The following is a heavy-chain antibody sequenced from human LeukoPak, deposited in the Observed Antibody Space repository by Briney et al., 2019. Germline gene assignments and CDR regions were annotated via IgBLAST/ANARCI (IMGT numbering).Heavy chain of an antibody. J-gene: IGHJ3*02. D-gene: IGHD3-3*01. CDR1: GYSISSGYY. CDR3: ARPSHTFGVVGFDT. V-gene: IGHV4-38-2*01. Sequence: PSETLSLTCAVSGYSISSGYYWGWIRQPPGKGLEWIGSIYYSGSTYYNPSLKSRVTISVDTSKNHFSLKLTSVTAADTAVYYCARPSHTFGVVGFDTWGQGTMVTVSS. CDR2: IYYSGST.